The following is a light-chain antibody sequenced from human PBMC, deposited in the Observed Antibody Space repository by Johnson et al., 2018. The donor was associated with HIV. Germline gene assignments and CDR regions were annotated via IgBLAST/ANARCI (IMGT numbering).Light chain of an antibody. V-gene: IGLV1-51*01. CDR2: DNS. J-gene: IGLJ1*01. Sequence: QPVLTQPPSVSAAPGQKVTISCSGNRSNIGDNFVSWYQHLPGTAPKLLVYDNSKRPSGIPDRFSGSKSGTSATLGITGLQTGDEADYYCGTWDSSLSAEVFGTGTKVTVL. CDR3: GTWDSSLSAEV. CDR1: RSNIGDNF.